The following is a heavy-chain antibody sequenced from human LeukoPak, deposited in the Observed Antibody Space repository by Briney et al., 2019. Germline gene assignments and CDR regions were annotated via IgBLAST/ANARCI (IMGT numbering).Heavy chain of an antibody. CDR1: EFTFSSYG. V-gene: IGHV3-30*18. J-gene: IGHJ4*02. D-gene: IGHD1-20*01. CDR2: ISYDGSNK. Sequence: GGSLRLSCAASEFTFSSYGMHWVRQAPGKGLEWVAVISYDGSNKYYADSVKGRFTISRDNSKNTLYLQMNSLRAEDTAVYYCAKDNYNWNDEQGFDYWGQGTLVTVSS. CDR3: AKDNYNWNDEQGFDY.